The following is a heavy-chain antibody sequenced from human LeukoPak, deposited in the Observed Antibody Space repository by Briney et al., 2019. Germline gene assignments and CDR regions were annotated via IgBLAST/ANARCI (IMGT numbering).Heavy chain of an antibody. CDR2: IWYDGSNK. J-gene: IGHJ4*02. V-gene: IGHV3-33*01. Sequence: GRSLRLSCAAAGFTFSSYGMHWVRQAPGKGLEWVAVIWYDGSNKYYADSVKGRFTISRDNSKNTLYLQMNSLRAEDTAVYYCARDQPPGFFDYWGQGTLVTVSS. CDR3: ARDQPPGFFDY. CDR1: GFTFSSYG.